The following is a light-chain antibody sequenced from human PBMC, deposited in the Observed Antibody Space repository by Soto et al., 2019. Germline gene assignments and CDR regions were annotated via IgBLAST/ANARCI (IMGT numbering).Light chain of an antibody. CDR3: QQYTNFPLT. J-gene: IGKJ4*01. Sequence: DIQMTQSPSTLSASVGDRVTITCRASQSISSWLAWYQQKPGKAPKLLIHEASRLESGVPSRFSGSDYGTEFTLTISGLHAEDFANYYCQQYTNFPLTFGGGTKVEIK. V-gene: IGKV1-5*01. CDR1: QSISSW. CDR2: EAS.